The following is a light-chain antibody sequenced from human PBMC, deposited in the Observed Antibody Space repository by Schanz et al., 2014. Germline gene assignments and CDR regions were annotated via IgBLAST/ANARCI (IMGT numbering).Light chain of an antibody. CDR3: QQYNNWLWA. CDR1: QSVSDN. Sequence: EIVMTQSPATLSVSPGERATLSCRASQSVSDNLAWYQQKPGQTPRLLIYSASRRATGIPDRFSGSGSGTEFTLTISSLQSEDFALYYCQQYNNWLWAFGQGTKVVIK. J-gene: IGKJ1*01. CDR2: SAS. V-gene: IGKV3D-15*01.